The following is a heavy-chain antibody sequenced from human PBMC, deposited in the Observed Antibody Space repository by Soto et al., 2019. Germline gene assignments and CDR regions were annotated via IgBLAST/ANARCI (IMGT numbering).Heavy chain of an antibody. CDR3: ATGFLGLCTGGNCPLDY. D-gene: IGHD2-15*01. J-gene: IGHJ4*02. V-gene: IGHV3-33*01. Sequence: AGGSLRLSCAASGFTFSRQAMHWVRQAPGRGLEWVAVIWYHGIDKYYADSVKGRFTISRDNSKNTVYLQMNSLRGEDTAVYYCATGFLGLCTGGNCPLDYWGQGTLVTV. CDR1: GFTFSRQA. CDR2: IWYHGIDK.